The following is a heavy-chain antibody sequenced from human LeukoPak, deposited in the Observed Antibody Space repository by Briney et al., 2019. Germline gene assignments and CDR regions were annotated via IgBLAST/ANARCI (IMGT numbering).Heavy chain of an antibody. CDR2: ISSDSSYI. D-gene: IGHD4-17*01. CDR1: GFTFSDYY. Sequence: MPGGSLRLSCAASGFTFSDYYMSWIRQAPGKGLEWVSSISSDSSYIYYADAVHGRFTVSRDNAKYSLYLQMNSLRAEDTAVYYCVRGSYGAYDYWGQGSLVTVSS. V-gene: IGHV3-69-1*02. J-gene: IGHJ4*02. CDR3: VRGSYGAYDY.